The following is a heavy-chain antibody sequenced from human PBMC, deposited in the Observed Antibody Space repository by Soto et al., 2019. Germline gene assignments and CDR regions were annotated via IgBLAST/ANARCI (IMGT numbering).Heavy chain of an antibody. Sequence: GGSLRLSCAASGFTFWSYGMQWVRQAPGQGLEWVAGISHDGTNAYYADSVKGRFTISRDNSDNTLNLQMDSLRAEDTAVYYCAKDLQVAMKDTDALYFWGQGTMVTVSS. CDR2: ISHDGTNA. CDR3: AKDLQVAMKDTDALYF. J-gene: IGHJ3*01. D-gene: IGHD2-2*01. V-gene: IGHV3-30*18. CDR1: GFTFWSYG.